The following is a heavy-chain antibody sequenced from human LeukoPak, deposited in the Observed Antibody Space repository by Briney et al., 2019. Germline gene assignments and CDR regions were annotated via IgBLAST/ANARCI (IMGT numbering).Heavy chain of an antibody. D-gene: IGHD5-12*01. CDR1: GGSISNYY. V-gene: IGHV4-59*12. Sequence: SETLSLTCTVSGGSISNYYWSWIRQPPGKGLEWIGYIYYSGSTYYNPSLKSRVTISVDTSKNQFSLKLSSVTAADTAVYYCARDRKDSWIDAFDIWGQGTMVTVSS. CDR3: ARDRKDSWIDAFDI. J-gene: IGHJ3*02. CDR2: IYYSGST.